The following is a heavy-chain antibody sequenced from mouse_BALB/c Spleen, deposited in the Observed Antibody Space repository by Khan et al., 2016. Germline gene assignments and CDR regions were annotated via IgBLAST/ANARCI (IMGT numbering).Heavy chain of an antibody. CDR3: VRQKGNYEAWFAY. CDR2: IRSKSNNYAT. V-gene: IGHV10-1*02. Sequence: EVQLVESGGGLVQPKGSLKLSCAASGFTFNTYAMNWVRQAPGKGLEWVARIRSKSNNYATYYADSVKDRFTISRADSQSMLYLQMNNLITEDTAMYYCVRQKGNYEAWFAYWGQGTLVTVSA. D-gene: IGHD2-1*01. J-gene: IGHJ3*01. CDR1: GFTFNTYA.